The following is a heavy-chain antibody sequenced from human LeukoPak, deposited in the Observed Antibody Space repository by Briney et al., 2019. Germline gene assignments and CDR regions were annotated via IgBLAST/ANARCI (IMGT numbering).Heavy chain of an antibody. V-gene: IGHV3-30*02. CDR2: IWYDGSNK. CDR1: GFTFSSYG. CDR3: AKDFLPTYYYYYYGMDV. D-gene: IGHD2/OR15-2a*01. J-gene: IGHJ6*02. Sequence: GGSLRLSCAASGFTFSSYGMHWVRQAPGKGLEWVAVIWYDGSNKYYADSVKGRFTISRDNSKNTLYLQMNSLRAEDTAVYYCAKDFLPTYYYYYYGMDVWGQGTTVTVSS.